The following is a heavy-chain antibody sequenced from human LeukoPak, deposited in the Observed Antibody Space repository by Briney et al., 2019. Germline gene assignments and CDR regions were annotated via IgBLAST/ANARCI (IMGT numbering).Heavy chain of an antibody. V-gene: IGHV4-39*01. CDR3: ARLILPSYGYFFDY. J-gene: IGHJ4*02. CDR1: GGSISSSSYY. D-gene: IGHD5-18*01. CDR2: IYYSGST. Sequence: SETLSLTCTVSGGSISSSSYYWGWIRQPPGKGLEWIGSIYYSGSTYYNPSLKSRVTISVDTSKNQFSLKLSSVTAADTAVYYCARLILPSYGYFFDYWGQGTLVTVSS.